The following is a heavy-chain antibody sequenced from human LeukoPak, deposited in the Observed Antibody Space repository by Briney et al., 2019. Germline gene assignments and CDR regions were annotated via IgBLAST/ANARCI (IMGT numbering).Heavy chain of an antibody. J-gene: IGHJ4*02. CDR1: VGSISSSCYY. D-gene: IGHD1-1*01. CDR2: IYYSGST. Sequence: SETLSLTCTVSVGSISSSCYYWGWIRQPPGKGLEWIGSIYYSGSTYYNPSLKSRVTISVDTSKNQFSLKLSSVTAADTAVYYCATTGYGDYWGQGTLVTVSS. CDR3: ATTGYGDY. V-gene: IGHV4-39*07.